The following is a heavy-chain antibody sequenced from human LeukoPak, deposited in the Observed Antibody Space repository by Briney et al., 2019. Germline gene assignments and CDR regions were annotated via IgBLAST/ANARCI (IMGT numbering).Heavy chain of an antibody. CDR2: IIPIFGTA. J-gene: IGHJ4*02. CDR3: ARGADYVWGSYRLDY. D-gene: IGHD3-16*02. V-gene: IGHV1-69*13. Sequence: ASVKVSCKASGGTFSSYAISWVRQAPGQGLEWMGGIIPIFGTANYAQKFQGRVTITADESTSTAYMELSSLRSEDTAVYYCARGADYVWGSYRLDYWGQGTLVTVSS. CDR1: GGTFSSYA.